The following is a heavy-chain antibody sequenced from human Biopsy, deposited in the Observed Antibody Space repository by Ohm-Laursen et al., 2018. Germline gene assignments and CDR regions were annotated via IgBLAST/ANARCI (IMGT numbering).Heavy chain of an antibody. CDR3: ARLGSGDYFPTFFDF. J-gene: IGHJ4*02. Sequence: TLSLTCTVSSGSIRTGDYYWTWIRQHPGKGLEWIGSIYYTGNTEYNPSLRSRLSMSVDTSKNQFSLKLSSVTAADTAVYYCARLGSGDYFPTFFDFWGQGALVTVSS. V-gene: IGHV4-31*03. CDR1: SGSIRTGDYY. D-gene: IGHD5-12*01. CDR2: IYYTGNT.